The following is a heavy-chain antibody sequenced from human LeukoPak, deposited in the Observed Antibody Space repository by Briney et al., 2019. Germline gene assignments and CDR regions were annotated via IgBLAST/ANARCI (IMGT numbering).Heavy chain of an antibody. CDR3: ARGLMVRGVIRTKYYFDC. CDR1: GGSFSSYY. J-gene: IGHJ4*02. V-gene: IGHV4-34*01. D-gene: IGHD3-10*01. Sequence: SETLSLTCAVYGGSFSSYYWSWIRQPPGKGLEWIGEISHSGSTNYNPSLKSRVTISVDTSKNQFSLKLSSVTAADTAVYYCARGLMVRGVIRTKYYFDCWGQGTLVTVSS. CDR2: ISHSGST.